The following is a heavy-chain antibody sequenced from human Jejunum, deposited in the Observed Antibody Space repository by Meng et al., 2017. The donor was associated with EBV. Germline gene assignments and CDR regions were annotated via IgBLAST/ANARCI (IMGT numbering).Heavy chain of an antibody. J-gene: IGHJ4*02. V-gene: IGHV2-5*02. CDR3: AHSPMRTSSSGYPRGFDY. CDR2: IYWDDDK. D-gene: IGHD5-12*01. Sequence: QITLKESRPTPVKPTQPLPLTCTFSGFSLTTSGVGVGWIRQPPGKAPEWLALIYWDDDKRYSPSLKSRLTITKDTSKNQVVLTMTNMDPVDTGTYFCAHSPMRTSSSGYPRGFDYWGQGTLVTVSS. CDR1: GFSLTTSGVG.